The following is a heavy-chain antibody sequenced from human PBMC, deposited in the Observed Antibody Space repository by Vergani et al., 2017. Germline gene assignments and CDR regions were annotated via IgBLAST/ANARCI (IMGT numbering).Heavy chain of an antibody. CDR2: ISSSSSYI. V-gene: IGHV3-21*01. J-gene: IGHJ6*02. CDR1: GFTFSSYS. CDR3: AKDICGGDCYSPGMDV. D-gene: IGHD2-21*02. Sequence: EVQLVESGGGLVKPGGSLRLSCAASGFTFSSYSMNWVRQAPGKGLEWVSSISSSSSYIYYADSVKGRFTISRDNAKNSLYLQMNSLRAADTAVYYCAKDICGGDCYSPGMDVWGQGTTVTVSS.